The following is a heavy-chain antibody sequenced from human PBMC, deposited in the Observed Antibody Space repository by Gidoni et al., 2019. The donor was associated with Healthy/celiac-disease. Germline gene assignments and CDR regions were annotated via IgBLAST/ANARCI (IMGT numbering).Heavy chain of an antibody. CDR3: ARVAGTGRYYYYYGMDV. D-gene: IGHD6-13*01. CDR2: ISYDGSNK. Sequence: QVQLVESGGGVVQPGRSLRLSCADSGFTFRSYAMHWVRQAPGKGREVVEVISYDGSNKYYADSVKGRFTISRDNSKNTLYLQMNSLRAEDTAVYYCARVAGTGRYYYYYGMDVWGQGTTVTVSS. CDR1: GFTFRSYA. V-gene: IGHV3-30*04. J-gene: IGHJ6*02.